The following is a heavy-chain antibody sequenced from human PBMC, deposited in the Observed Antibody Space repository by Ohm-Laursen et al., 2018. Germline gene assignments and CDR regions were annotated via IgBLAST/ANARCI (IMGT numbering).Heavy chain of an antibody. Sequence: TLSLTCTVSGGSISSYYWSWIRQPPGKGLEWIGYIYYSGSTNYNPSLKSRVTISVDTSRNQFSLRLSSVTAADTAVYYCARDYGHYAPYAFNIWGQGTMITVS. J-gene: IGHJ3*02. CDR2: IYYSGST. CDR3: ARDYGHYAPYAFNI. CDR1: GGSISSYY. V-gene: IGHV4-59*08. D-gene: IGHD4-17*01.